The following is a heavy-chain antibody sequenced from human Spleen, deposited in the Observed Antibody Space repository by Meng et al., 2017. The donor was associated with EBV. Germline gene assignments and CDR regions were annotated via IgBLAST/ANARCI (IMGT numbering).Heavy chain of an antibody. CDR3: ARVGYSGTYYFDY. V-gene: IGHV4-4*02. J-gene: IGHJ4*02. CDR1: GGSISSSNW. Sequence: QVQLQESGPGLVKPSGTLSLPCPVSGGSISSSNWWSWVRQPPGRGLEWIGEVYHTGSANYRPSLKSRVSIAVDKSKNQFSLMLWSVNAADTAVYYCARVGYSGTYYFDYWGQGTLVTVSS. D-gene: IGHD1-26*01. CDR2: VYHTGSA.